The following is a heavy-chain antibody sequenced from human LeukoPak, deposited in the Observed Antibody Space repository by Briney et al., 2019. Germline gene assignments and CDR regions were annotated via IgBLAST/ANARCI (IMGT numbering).Heavy chain of an antibody. J-gene: IGHJ6*03. Sequence: GSLRLSCAASGFTFSSYGMHWVRQAPGKGLEWVAFIRYDGSNKYYADSVKGRFTISRDNAKNSLYLQMNSLRAEDTAVYYCARDLFAIFGGDYPNYYYYMDVWGKGTTVTVSS. CDR3: ARDLFAIFGGDYPNYYYYMDV. CDR2: IRYDGSNK. V-gene: IGHV3-30*02. D-gene: IGHD3-3*01. CDR1: GFTFSSYG.